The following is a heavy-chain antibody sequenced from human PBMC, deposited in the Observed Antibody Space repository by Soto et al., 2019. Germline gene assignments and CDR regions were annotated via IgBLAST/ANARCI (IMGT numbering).Heavy chain of an antibody. J-gene: IGHJ4*02. CDR3: ARGDDYFDY. CDR1: GFTFSSYW. V-gene: IGHV3-7*04. CDR2: IKQDGSEK. Sequence: EVQLVESGGGLVQPGGSLRLSCAAPGFTFSSYWMSWVRQAPGKGLEWVANIKQDGSEKYYVDSVKGRFTISRDNAKNSLYLQMNSLRAEDTAVYYCARGDDYFDYWGQGTLVTVSS.